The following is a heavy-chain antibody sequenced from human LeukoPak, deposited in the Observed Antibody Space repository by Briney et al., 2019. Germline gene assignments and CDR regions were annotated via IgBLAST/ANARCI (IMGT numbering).Heavy chain of an antibody. CDR2: IYGGGST. J-gene: IGHJ3*02. V-gene: IGHV3-53*01. D-gene: IGHD1-26*01. Sequence: PGGSLRLSCAVSGFTVSSNCVSWVRQAPGKGLEWVSVIYGGGSTYYADSVKGRFTLSRDSSKSKLYLQMNSLRAEDTAVYYCAHSPDAFDIWGQGTMVTVSS. CDR3: AHSPDAFDI. CDR1: GFTVSSNC.